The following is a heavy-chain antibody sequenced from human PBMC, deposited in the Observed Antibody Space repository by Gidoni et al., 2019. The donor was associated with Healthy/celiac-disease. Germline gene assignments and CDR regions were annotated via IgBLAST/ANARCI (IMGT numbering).Heavy chain of an antibody. CDR3: ARVIGRLFVDY. J-gene: IGHJ4*02. Sequence: QVQLQESGPGLVKPSETLSLTRTVPGCSVSSGSYYWSWIRQPPGKGLEWIGYIYYSGSTNYNPSLKSRVTISVDTSKNQFSLKLSSVTAADTAVYYCARVIGRLFVDYWGQGTLVTVSS. CDR1: GCSVSSGSYY. V-gene: IGHV4-61*01. D-gene: IGHD3-16*02. CDR2: IYYSGST.